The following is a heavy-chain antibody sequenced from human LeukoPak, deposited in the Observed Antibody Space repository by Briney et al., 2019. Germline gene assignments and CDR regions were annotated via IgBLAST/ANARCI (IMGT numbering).Heavy chain of an antibody. V-gene: IGHV4-59*01. CDR3: ARASYGSSWYPYYGMDV. D-gene: IGHD6-13*01. Sequence: SETLSLTCTVSGGSISSYYWSWIRQPPGKGLEWIGYIYYSGSTSYNPSLKSRVTISVDTSKNQFFLNLTSVTAADTAVYYCARASYGSSWYPYYGMDVWGQGTTVTVSS. CDR2: IYYSGST. CDR1: GGSISSYY. J-gene: IGHJ6*02.